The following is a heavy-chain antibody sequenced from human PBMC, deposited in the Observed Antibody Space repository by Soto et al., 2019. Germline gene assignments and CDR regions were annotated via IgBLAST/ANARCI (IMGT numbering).Heavy chain of an antibody. Sequence: EVQLLESGGGLIQPGGSLRLSCAASGFTFSSYAMSWVRQAPGKGLEWVSAISNNGYNTYYADSVKGRFTISRDDSKNTLYLQMNSLRAEDTAVYSCAKVAAQYSDNWYPAFDIWGQGTTVAVSS. J-gene: IGHJ3*02. CDR3: AKVAAQYSDNWYPAFDI. V-gene: IGHV3-23*01. D-gene: IGHD6-13*01. CDR2: ISNNGYNT. CDR1: GFTFSSYA.